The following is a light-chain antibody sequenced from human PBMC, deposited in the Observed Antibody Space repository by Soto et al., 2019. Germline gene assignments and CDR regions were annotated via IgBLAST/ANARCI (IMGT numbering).Light chain of an antibody. CDR1: QSISTY. CDR3: QQYGSSALT. CDR2: AAS. J-gene: IGKJ4*01. Sequence: DIQMTQSPSSLSASIGDRVTISCRASQSISTYLNWYQQKPGKAPKLLIYAASTLQSGVPSRFSGSGSETDFTLTISSLQPEDFAVYYCQQYGSSALTFGGGTKVDIK. V-gene: IGKV1-39*01.